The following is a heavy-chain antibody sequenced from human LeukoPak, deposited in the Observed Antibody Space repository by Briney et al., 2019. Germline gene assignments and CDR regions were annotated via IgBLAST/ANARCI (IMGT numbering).Heavy chain of an antibody. CDR1: GGSISGYY. CDR2: IYYSGST. D-gene: IGHD6-19*01. V-gene: IGHV4-59*08. CDR3: ARGNVAVAGIDY. Sequence: SETPSLTCTVSGGSISGYYWSWIRQPPGKGLEWIGYIYYSGSTNYNPSLKSRVTISVDMSKNQFSLKLSSVTAADTAVYYCARGNVAVAGIDYWGQGTLVTVSS. J-gene: IGHJ4*02.